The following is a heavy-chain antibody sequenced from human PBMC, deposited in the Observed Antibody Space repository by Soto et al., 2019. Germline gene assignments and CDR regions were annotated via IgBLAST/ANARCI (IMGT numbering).Heavy chain of an antibody. D-gene: IGHD3-3*01. CDR3: ARGLGKATIFRPDAFDI. J-gene: IGHJ3*02. V-gene: IGHV3-48*02. Sequence: GGSLRLSCAASGFTFNSYAMSWVRQAPGKGLEWVSTIIGSSSTIYYADSVKGRFTISRDNAKNSLYLQMNSLRDEDTAVYYCARGLGKATIFRPDAFDIWGQGTMVTVSS. CDR1: GFTFNSYA. CDR2: IIGSSSTI.